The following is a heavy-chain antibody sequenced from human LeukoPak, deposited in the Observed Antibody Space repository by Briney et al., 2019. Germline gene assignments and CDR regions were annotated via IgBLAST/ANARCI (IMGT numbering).Heavy chain of an antibody. CDR1: GYTFTGYG. V-gene: IGHV1-18*01. D-gene: IGHD3-10*01. Sequence: VASVKVSCKASGYTFTGYGISWVRQAPGQGLEWMGWISAYNGNTNYAQKLQGRVTMTTDTSTSTAYMELRSLRSDDTAVYYCARDMITMVRGVIVFDYWGQGTLVTVSS. CDR3: ARDMITMVRGVIVFDY. J-gene: IGHJ4*02. CDR2: ISAYNGNT.